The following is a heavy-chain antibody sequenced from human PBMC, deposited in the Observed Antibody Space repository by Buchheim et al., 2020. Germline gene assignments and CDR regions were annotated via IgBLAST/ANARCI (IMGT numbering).Heavy chain of an antibody. CDR2: IIPILGIA. Sequence: QVQLVQSGAEVKKPGSSVKVSCKASGGTFSSYAISWVRQAPGQGLEWMGRIIPILGIANYAQKFQGRVTITADKSTNTAYMELSSLRSEDTAVYYCARDKLWVDTAMVTGDYWGQGTL. CDR3: ARDKLWVDTAMVTGDY. D-gene: IGHD5-18*01. J-gene: IGHJ4*02. CDR1: GGTFSSYA. V-gene: IGHV1-69*04.